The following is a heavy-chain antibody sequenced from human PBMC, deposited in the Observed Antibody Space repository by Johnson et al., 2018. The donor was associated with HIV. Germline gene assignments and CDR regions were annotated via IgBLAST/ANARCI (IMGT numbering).Heavy chain of an antibody. CDR3: ARDVGAFDI. J-gene: IGHJ3*02. V-gene: IGHV3-66*03. CDR2: INSGGTT. CDR1: GFTVSSDY. Sequence: EVQLVESGGGLIQPGGSLRLSCAASGFTVSSDYMSWVRQAPGKGLEWDSVINSGGTTYDADSVKGRVTISRDKSKNTLYLQMDSLRTEDTAVYYCARDVGAFDICGQGTMVTVSS.